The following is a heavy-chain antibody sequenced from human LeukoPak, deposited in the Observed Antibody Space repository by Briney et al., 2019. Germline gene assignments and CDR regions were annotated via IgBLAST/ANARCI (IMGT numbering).Heavy chain of an antibody. J-gene: IGHJ4*02. CDR3: ANYYDSSGSSYFDY. D-gene: IGHD3-22*01. CDR1: GFTFSSYA. V-gene: IGHV3-23*01. CDR2: ISGSGGST. Sequence: GGSLRLACAASGFTFSSYAMSWVRQAPGKGLEWVSAISGSGGSTYYADSVKGRFTISRDNSKNTLYLQMNSLRAEDTAVYYCANYYDSSGSSYFDYWGQGTLVTVSS.